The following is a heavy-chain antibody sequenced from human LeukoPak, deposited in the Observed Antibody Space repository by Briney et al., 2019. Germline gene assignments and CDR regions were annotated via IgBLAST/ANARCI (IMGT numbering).Heavy chain of an antibody. CDR1: GYSFTSYW. CDR2: IYPGDSDT. J-gene: IGHJ4*02. D-gene: IGHD2-15*01. CDR3: ARHYLGRRYCSGGSCHYYFDY. Sequence: GESLKISCKGSGYSFTSYWIGWVRQMPGKGLEWMGIIYPGDSDTRYSPSFQGQVTISADKSISTAYLLWSSLKALDTAMYYCARHYLGRRYCSGGSCHYYFDYWGQGTLVTVSS. V-gene: IGHV5-51*01.